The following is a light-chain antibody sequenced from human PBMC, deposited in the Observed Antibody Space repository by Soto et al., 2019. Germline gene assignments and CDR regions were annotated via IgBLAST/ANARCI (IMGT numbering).Light chain of an antibody. V-gene: IGKV3-20*01. CDR1: QIVSSSY. CDR3: QQYGSSPQLT. J-gene: IGKJ4*01. CDR2: GAS. Sequence: EIVMTQSPATLSVSPGERATLPCRASQIVSSSYLAWYQQKPGQAPRLLIYGASSRATGIPDRFTASGSGTHLTLTISRLEHEAFAVYYCQQYGSSPQLTFGGGTTV.